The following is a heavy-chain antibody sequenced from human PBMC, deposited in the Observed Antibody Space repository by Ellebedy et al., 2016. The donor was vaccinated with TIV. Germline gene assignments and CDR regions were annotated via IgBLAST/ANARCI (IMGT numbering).Heavy chain of an antibody. J-gene: IGHJ4*02. V-gene: IGHV3-30*18. CDR3: AKDSGLSH. CDR1: GFTFSSYG. Sequence: GESLKISCAASGFTFSSYGMHWVRQAPGKGLEWAAVISYDGSNKYYADSVKGRFTISRDNSKNTLYLQMNSLRAEDTAVYYCAKDSGLSHWGQGTLVTVSS. CDR2: ISYDGSNK.